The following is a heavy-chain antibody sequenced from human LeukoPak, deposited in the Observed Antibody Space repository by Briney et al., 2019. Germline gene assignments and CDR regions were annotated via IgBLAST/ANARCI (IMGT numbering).Heavy chain of an antibody. Sequence: GGSLRLSCAASGFTFNNYALTWVRQTPGKGLECVSAISGDGVSPYYADFVRGRFTISRDNSKNTLYLQMNSLRAEDTAVYYCARDPTQWLRYGYFDYWGQGILVTVSS. D-gene: IGHD5-12*01. CDR1: GFTFNNYA. CDR2: ISGDGVSP. CDR3: ARDPTQWLRYGYFDY. V-gene: IGHV3-23*01. J-gene: IGHJ4*02.